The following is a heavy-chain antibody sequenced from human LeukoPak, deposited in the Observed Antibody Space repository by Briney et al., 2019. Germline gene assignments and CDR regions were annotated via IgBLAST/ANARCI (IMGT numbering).Heavy chain of an antibody. Sequence: GESLKISCKDSGYSFTIYWIGWVRQMPGKGLEWMGIIYPGDSDTRYSPSFQGQVTISADKSISTAYLQWSSLKASDTAMYYCARPGLGDSYGVVIWGQGTLVTVSS. V-gene: IGHV5-51*01. CDR2: IYPGDSDT. CDR3: ARPGLGDSYGVVI. D-gene: IGHD5-18*01. J-gene: IGHJ4*02. CDR1: GYSFTIYW.